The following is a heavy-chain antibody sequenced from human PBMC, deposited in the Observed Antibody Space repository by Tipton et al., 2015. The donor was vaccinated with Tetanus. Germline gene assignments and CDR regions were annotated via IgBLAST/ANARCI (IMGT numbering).Heavy chain of an antibody. J-gene: IGHJ4*02. CDR1: DGSFNACY. CDR3: ARANDEFPKKGPFDS. V-gene: IGHV4-34*01. CDR2: VNQSGST. Sequence: GLVKPSETLSLTCGVSDGSFNACYWSWIRQTPGKGLEWIGEVNQSGSTKYNPSFNSRAAISVDTSKSQFSLRVRSVTAADTAVYYCARANDEFPKKGPFDSWGQGSLVIVSS. D-gene: IGHD2-21*01.